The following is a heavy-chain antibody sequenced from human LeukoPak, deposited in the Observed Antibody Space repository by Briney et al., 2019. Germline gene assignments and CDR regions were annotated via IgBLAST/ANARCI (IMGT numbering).Heavy chain of an antibody. CDR2: ISNSGGTI. V-gene: IGHV3-48*03. J-gene: IGHJ3*02. D-gene: IGHD6-13*01. CDR3: ARGTGYSSKAFDI. CDR1: GFTFSSYE. Sequence: GGSLRLSCAASGFTFSSYEMNWVRQAPGKGLERVSYISNSGGTIYYADSVKGRFTISRDNAKNSLYLQMNSLRAEDTSVYYCARGTGYSSKAFDIWGQGTMVTVSS.